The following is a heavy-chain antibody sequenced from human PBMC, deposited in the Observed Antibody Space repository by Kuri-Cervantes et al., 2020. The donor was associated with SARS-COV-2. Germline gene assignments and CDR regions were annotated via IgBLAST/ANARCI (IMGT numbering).Heavy chain of an antibody. CDR3: ARDQGDGY. V-gene: IGHV1-46*01. Sequence: ASVKVSCKASGYTFTSYYMHWVRQAPGQGLEWMGIINPSGGSTSYAQKFQGRVTITADESTSTAYMELSSLRSEDTAVYYCARDQGDGYWGQGTLVTVSS. CDR2: INPSGGST. D-gene: IGHD5-24*01. CDR1: GYTFTSYY. J-gene: IGHJ4*02.